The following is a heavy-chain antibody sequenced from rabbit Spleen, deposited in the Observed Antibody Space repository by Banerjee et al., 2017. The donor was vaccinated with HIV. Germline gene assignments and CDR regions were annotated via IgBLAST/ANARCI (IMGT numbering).Heavy chain of an antibody. CDR1: GFSFISSDY. CDR3: ARDTSSSFSSYGMDL. J-gene: IGHJ6*01. V-gene: IGHV1S45*01. CDR2: IAGSTSGFT. D-gene: IGHD1-1*01. Sequence: QEQLVEYGGDLVQPEGSLTLTCTASGFSFISSDYMIWVRQAPGKGLEWISCIAGSTSGFTYTATWAKGRFTYSKTSSTTVTLQMTRLTAADTATYFCARDTSSSFSSYGMDLLGQGTLVTVS.